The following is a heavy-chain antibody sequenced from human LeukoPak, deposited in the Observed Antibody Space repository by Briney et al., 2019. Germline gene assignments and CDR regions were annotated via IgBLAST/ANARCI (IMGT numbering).Heavy chain of an antibody. CDR3: ARGGFRFFAH. D-gene: IGHD3-22*01. Sequence: HPGGSLRLSCAASGFTVSSSYMNWVRQAPGKGLEWVANINQDGSEKYYVDSVKGRFTISRDNAKNSLYLQMNSLRAEDTAVYYCARGGFRFFAHWGQGTLVTVSS. CDR1: GFTVSSSY. V-gene: IGHV3-7*04. J-gene: IGHJ5*02. CDR2: INQDGSEK.